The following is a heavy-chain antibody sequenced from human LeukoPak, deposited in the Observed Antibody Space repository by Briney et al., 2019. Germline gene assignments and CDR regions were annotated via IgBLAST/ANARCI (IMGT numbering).Heavy chain of an antibody. V-gene: IGHV4-39*07. CDR2: IYYSGST. J-gene: IGHJ4*02. CDR3: ARASRWLQLNY. CDR1: GGSISSSSYY. D-gene: IGHD5-24*01. Sequence: SETLSLTCTVSGGSISSSSYYWGWIRQPPGKGLEWIGSIYYSGSTYYNPSLKSRVTISVDTSKNQFSLKLSSVTAADTAVYYCARASRWLQLNYWGQGTLVTVSS.